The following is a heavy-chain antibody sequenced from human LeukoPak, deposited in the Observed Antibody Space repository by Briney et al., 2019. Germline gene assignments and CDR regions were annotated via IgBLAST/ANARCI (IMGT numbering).Heavy chain of an antibody. J-gene: IGHJ3*01. D-gene: IGHD1-26*01. Sequence: SVKVSCKASGGTFSTYAISWVRQAPGQGLEWMGGIIPIFGTANYAQKFQGRVTITADVSTRTAYMELNSLRSEDTAVYYCATKEQEGAFDVWGRGTLVTVSS. CDR3: ATKEQEGAFDV. CDR1: GGTFSTYA. V-gene: IGHV1-69*13. CDR2: IIPIFGTA.